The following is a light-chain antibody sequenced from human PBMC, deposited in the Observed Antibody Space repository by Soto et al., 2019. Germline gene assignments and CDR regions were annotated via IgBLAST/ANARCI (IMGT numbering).Light chain of an antibody. J-gene: IGKJ2*01. V-gene: IGKV3-15*01. Sequence: EIVMTQSPATLSVSPGERATLSCRASQSVSLSLAWYQHKPGQAPRLLIYDASTRATGVPARFSGSGSGTEFTLTISSLQSEDFAVYSCQQYDNWSPYTFGQGTKLEIK. CDR2: DAS. CDR3: QQYDNWSPYT. CDR1: QSVSLS.